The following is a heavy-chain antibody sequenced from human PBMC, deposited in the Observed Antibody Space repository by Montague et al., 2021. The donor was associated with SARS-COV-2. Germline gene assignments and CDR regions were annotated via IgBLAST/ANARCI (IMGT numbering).Heavy chain of an antibody. Sequence: PALVKPTQTLTLTCTFSGFSLSTSGMCVGWIRQPPGKALEWLARIDWDDDKYYSTSLKTRLTISKDTSKNQVVLTMTNMDPVDTATYYCAREIAAAGPALDYWGQGTPVTVSS. CDR3: AREIAAAGPALDY. J-gene: IGHJ4*02. V-gene: IGHV2-70*11. CDR2: IDWDDDK. D-gene: IGHD6-13*01. CDR1: GFSLSTSGMC.